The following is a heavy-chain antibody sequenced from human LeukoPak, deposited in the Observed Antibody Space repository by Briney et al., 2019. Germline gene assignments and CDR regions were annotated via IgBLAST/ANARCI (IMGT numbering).Heavy chain of an antibody. D-gene: IGHD3-22*01. V-gene: IGHV3-21*01. CDR3: VILRGNSDRSDYYYYYNF. CDR2: INPTSTPI. CDR1: GFTFSDYS. J-gene: IGHJ4*02. Sequence: GGSLRLSCAASGFTFSDYSINSVRQAPGKGLEWDSSINPTSTPIYYADAVRGRFTISRDNAKNLVDLKMNSMEAEDTALYYCVILRGNSDRSDYYYYYNFWGQGIVVSVSS.